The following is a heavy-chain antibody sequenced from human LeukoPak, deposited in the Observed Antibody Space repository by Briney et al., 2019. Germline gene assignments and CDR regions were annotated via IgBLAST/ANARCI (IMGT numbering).Heavy chain of an antibody. V-gene: IGHV4-34*01. CDR2: ITHSGSS. D-gene: IGHD1-26*01. CDR3: ARGKVGATPFYYMDV. J-gene: IGHJ6*03. CDR1: VDSFSGYY. Sequence: SETLSLTCAVYVDSFSGYYWSWIRQPPGGGLEWVGGITHSGSSNYNPSLNSRVPMSVDPYQNQFSLKLSSVTAADTAVYYCARGKVGATPFYYMDVWGKGTKVTVSS.